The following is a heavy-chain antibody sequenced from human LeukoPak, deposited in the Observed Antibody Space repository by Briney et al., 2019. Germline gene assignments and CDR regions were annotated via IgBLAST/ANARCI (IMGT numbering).Heavy chain of an antibody. CDR2: TSTHNGNK. CDR1: GYTFTNYG. D-gene: IGHD3-10*01. J-gene: IGHJ4*02. V-gene: IGHV1-18*01. Sequence: ASAKVSCKASGYTFTNYGFSWVRQAPGQGLEWVGWTSTHNGNKMYAQSLQGRVTVTTDTSTSTTYMELTSLRSDDTAVYYCARDLRRGSYYDGHYLDFWGQGTLVTVSS. CDR3: ARDLRRGSYYDGHYLDF.